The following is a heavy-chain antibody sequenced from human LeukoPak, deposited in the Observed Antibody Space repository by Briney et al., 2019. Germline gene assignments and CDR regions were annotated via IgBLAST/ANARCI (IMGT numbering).Heavy chain of an antibody. J-gene: IGHJ3*02. V-gene: IGHV3-21*04. CDR3: SLGSGAFDI. CDR1: GFTFSSYT. Sequence: GGSLRLSCAASGFTFSSYTVNWIRRAPGKGLEWVSSISGSSYYIYYADSVRGRFTISRDNSKNTLYLQLNSLRADDTALYYCSLGSGAFDIWGQGTMVTVSS. CDR2: ISGSSYYI. D-gene: IGHD7-27*01.